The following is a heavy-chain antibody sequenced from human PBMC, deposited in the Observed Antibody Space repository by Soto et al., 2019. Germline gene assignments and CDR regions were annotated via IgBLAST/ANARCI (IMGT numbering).Heavy chain of an antibody. CDR1: GYTFANHW. V-gene: IGHV5-51*07. D-gene: IGHD2-21*01. Sequence: GESLKISCEGSGYTFANHWIGWVHQMPGKGLEWMGIIYPGDSDTTYSPSFQGQVTISADKSISTAYLQWSSLRSSDTAMYYCARSFDSAILDAFDIWGQGTMVTVSS. J-gene: IGHJ3*02. CDR2: IYPGDSDT. CDR3: ARSFDSAILDAFDI.